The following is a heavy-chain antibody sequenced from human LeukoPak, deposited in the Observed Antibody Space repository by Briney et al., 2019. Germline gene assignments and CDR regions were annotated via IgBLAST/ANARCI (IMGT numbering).Heavy chain of an antibody. J-gene: IGHJ5*02. CDR1: GGSISSSTYY. CDR3: ARRVLAAAGHNWFDP. V-gene: IGHV4-39*01. Sequence: SETLSLTCTVSGGSISSSTYYWGWIRQPPGKGLEWIGSIYYSGSTYYNPSLKSRVTISVDTSKNQFSLKLSSVTAADTAVYYCARRVLAAAGHNWFDPWGQGTLVTVSS. CDR2: IYYSGST. D-gene: IGHD6-13*01.